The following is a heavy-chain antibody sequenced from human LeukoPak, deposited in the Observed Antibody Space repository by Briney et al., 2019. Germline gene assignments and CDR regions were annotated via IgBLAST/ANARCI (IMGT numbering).Heavy chain of an antibody. D-gene: IGHD3-10*01. J-gene: IGHJ4*02. V-gene: IGHV3-30*18. CDR2: ISYDGSNK. CDR3: AKVAVWFGDLTRPFDY. Sequence: GRSLRLSCAASGFTFSSYGMHGVRQAPGKGLEWVAVISYDGSNKYYADSVKGRFTISRDNSKNTLFLQMNSLRAEDTAVYYCAKVAVWFGDLTRPFDYWGQGTLVTVSS. CDR1: GFTFSSYG.